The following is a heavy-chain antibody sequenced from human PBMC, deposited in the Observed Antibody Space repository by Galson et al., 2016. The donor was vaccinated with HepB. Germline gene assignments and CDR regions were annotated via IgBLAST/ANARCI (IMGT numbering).Heavy chain of an antibody. CDR2: ISHDGFTK. D-gene: IGHD2-15*01. V-gene: IGHV3-30*04. Sequence: SLRLSCAMSGFTCSTYPMHWVRQAPGKGLEWVAIISHDGFTKYYADSMKGRFTISRDNSKTTLYLQMNSPIPEDTAVYTCVRGSVPSVGMDVWGQGTTVTVSS. CDR3: VRGSVPSVGMDV. J-gene: IGHJ6*02. CDR1: GFTCSTYP.